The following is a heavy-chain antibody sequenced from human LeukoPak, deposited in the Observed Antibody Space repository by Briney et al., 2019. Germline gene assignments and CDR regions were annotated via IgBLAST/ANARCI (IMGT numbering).Heavy chain of an antibody. CDR1: GFSFSIYW. V-gene: IGHV3-74*01. CDR3: ARGRVGAYFDY. CDR2: IISDGSTK. D-gene: IGHD1-26*01. Sequence: GGALRLSCAASGFSFSIYWLHWVRQAPGKGRVWVSRIISDGSTKSYADSVKGRFTISRDNAKNTLYLQMNSLRAEDTAVYYCARGRVGAYFDYWGQGTLVTVSS. J-gene: IGHJ4*02.